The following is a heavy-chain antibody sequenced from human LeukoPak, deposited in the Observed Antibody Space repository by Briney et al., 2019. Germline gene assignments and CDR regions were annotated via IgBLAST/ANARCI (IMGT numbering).Heavy chain of an antibody. V-gene: IGHV4-34*01. Sequence: PSETLSLTCAVYGGSFSGYYWSWIRQPPGKGLEWIGEINHSGSTNYNPSLKSRVTISVDTSKNQFSLKLSSVTAADTAVYYCASPGYSSSWFDYWGQGTLVTVSS. CDR3: ASPGYSSSWFDY. J-gene: IGHJ4*02. CDR2: INHSGST. D-gene: IGHD6-13*01. CDR1: GGSFSGYY.